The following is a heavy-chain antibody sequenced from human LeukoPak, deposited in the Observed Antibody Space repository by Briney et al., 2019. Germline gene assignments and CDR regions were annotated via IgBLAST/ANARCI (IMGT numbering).Heavy chain of an antibody. CDR1: GGSISSGGYS. CDR2: IYHSGST. CDR3: ASGPGDL. J-gene: IGHJ2*01. Sequence: SQTLSLTCAVSGGSISSGGYSWSWIRQPPGKGLEWIGYIYHSGSTYYNPSLKSRVTISVDTSKNQFSLKLSSVTAADTAVYYCASGPGDLWGRGTLVTVSS. V-gene: IGHV4-30-2*05. D-gene: IGHD3-10*01.